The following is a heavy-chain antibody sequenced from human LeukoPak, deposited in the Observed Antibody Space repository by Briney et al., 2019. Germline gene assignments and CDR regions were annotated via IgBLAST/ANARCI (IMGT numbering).Heavy chain of an antibody. CDR2: INHSGST. CDR1: GGSFSGYY. Sequence: PSETLSLTCAVYGGSFSGYYWSWIRQPPGKGLEWIGEINHSGSTNYNPSPKSRVTISVDTSKNQFSLKLSSVTAADTAVYYCARAHYTFSRYGGFDYWGQGTLVTVSS. J-gene: IGHJ4*02. D-gene: IGHD3-3*01. CDR3: ARAHYTFSRYGGFDY. V-gene: IGHV4-34*01.